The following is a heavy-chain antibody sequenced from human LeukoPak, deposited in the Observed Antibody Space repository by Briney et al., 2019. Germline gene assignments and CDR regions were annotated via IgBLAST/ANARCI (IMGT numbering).Heavy chain of an antibody. V-gene: IGHV3-7*01. Sequence: PGGSLRLSCAASGFIFTNYFMSWVRQAPGKGLEWVASIKHDGSEKYYVDSVRGRFTISRDNTMNSLYLQMSSLRAEDTAVYYCARDLAFSSSSDRHWGLGTLVTVSS. D-gene: IGHD6-6*01. CDR3: ARDLAFSSSSDRH. CDR1: GFIFTNYF. CDR2: IKHDGSEK. J-gene: IGHJ4*02.